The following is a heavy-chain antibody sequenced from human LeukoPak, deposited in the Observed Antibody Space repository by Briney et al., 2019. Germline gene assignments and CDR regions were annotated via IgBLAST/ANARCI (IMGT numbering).Heavy chain of an antibody. D-gene: IGHD3-16*02. V-gene: IGHV5-51*01. CDR2: IYPGDSDT. CDR1: GCSFTSYW. CDR3: ARRRKYYDYVWGSYRSVYAFDI. J-gene: IGHJ3*02. Sequence: GESLKISCKGSGCSFTSYWIGWVRQMPGKGLEWMGIIYPGDSDTRYSPSFQGQVTISADKSISTAYLQWSSLKASDTAMYYCARRRKYYDYVWGSYRSVYAFDIWGQGTMVTVSS.